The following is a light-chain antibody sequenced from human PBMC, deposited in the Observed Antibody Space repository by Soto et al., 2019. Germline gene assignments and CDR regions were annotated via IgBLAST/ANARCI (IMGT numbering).Light chain of an antibody. CDR3: QQRYNWPLT. V-gene: IGKV3-11*01. CDR2: DAS. CDR1: QSVSSN. Sequence: EIVMTQSPATLSVSPGERVTFSCRASQSVSSNLAWYQQKPGQAPRLLIYDASDRATGIPARFSGSGSGTAFTLTISGLEPEDFALYYCQQRYNWPLTFGGGTKVDIK. J-gene: IGKJ4*01.